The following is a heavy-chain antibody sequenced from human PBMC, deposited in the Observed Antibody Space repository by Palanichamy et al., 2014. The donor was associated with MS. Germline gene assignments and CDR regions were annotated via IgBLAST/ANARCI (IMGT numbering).Heavy chain of an antibody. CDR1: GFTFSSYE. Sequence: EVQLVESGGGLEQPGGSLRLSCAASGFTFSSYEMNWVRQAPGKGLEWLSYISSTGNTRYYADSVKGRFTISRDNAKTSLYLQMNSLRAEDTAVYYCARGLGYCRGTGTCPVHWFDPWGQGTLVTVSS. CDR2: ISSTGNTR. V-gene: IGHV3-48*03. J-gene: IGHJ5*02. D-gene: IGHD2-15*01. CDR3: ARGLGYCRGTGTCPVHWFDP.